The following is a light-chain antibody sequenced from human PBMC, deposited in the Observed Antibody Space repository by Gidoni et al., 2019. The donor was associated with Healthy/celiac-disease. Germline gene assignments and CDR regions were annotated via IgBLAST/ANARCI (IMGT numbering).Light chain of an antibody. CDR1: SGHSSYP. J-gene: IGLJ2*01. V-gene: IGLV4-69*01. Sequence: QLVLTQSPSASASLGASLKLTCTLSSGHSSYPIAWHQQQPEKGPRYLMKLNSDGSHSKGDGIPDRFSGSSSGAWRYLTISSIQSEDEADNYCKTWGTGIQVFGGGTKLTVL. CDR2: LNSDGSH. CDR3: KTWGTGIQV.